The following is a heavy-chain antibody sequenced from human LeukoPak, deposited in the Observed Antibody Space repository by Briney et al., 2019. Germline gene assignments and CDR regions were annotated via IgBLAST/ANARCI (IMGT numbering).Heavy chain of an antibody. D-gene: IGHD3-16*01. CDR1: GFSFSGYG. CDR2: IRNDGSNK. Sequence: PGGSLRLSCAASGFSFSGYGMHWVRQAPGKGLEWVAFIRNDGSNKFYADSVKGRFTISRDNSKNTLYLQMNSMRAEDTAVYYCARGEDNADEYLREDYWGQGILVTVSS. CDR3: ARGEDNADEYLREDY. V-gene: IGHV3-30*02. J-gene: IGHJ4*02.